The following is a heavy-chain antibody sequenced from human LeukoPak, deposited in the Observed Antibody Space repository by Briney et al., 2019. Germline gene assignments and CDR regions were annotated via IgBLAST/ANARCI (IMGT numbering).Heavy chain of an antibody. Sequence: ASVKVSCKASGYTFTSYYMHWVRQAPGQGLEWMGTINPSGGSTSYAQKFQGRVTMTRDTSTSTVYMELSSLRSEDTAVYYCARGYCSSTSCRFLFDYWGQGTLVTVSS. CDR1: GYTFTSYY. CDR2: INPSGGST. J-gene: IGHJ4*02. CDR3: ARGYCSSTSCRFLFDY. V-gene: IGHV1-46*01. D-gene: IGHD2-2*01.